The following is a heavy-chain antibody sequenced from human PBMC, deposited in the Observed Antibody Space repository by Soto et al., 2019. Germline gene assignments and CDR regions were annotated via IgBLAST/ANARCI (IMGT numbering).Heavy chain of an antibody. CDR1: GFSFNTYT. Sequence: QVQLVESGGGVVQPGRSLRLSCAASGFSFNTYTMHWVRQAPGGGLEWVAIVSDDGSHTYYTDSVRGRFSISRDNSNSTLFLPMNSLTAADKGGYFCAGDAPQGGRRVYFDLWGQGTVVTVSS. D-gene: IGHD3-16*01. V-gene: IGHV3-30-3*01. CDR3: AGDAPQGGRRVYFDL. CDR2: VSDDGSHT. J-gene: IGHJ4*02.